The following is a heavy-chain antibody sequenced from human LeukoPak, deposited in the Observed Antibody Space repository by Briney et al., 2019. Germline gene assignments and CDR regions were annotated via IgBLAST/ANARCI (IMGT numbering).Heavy chain of an antibody. CDR3: SRRSWQLVQAYYYYYYDV. CDR2: LYHSGST. CDR1: GGSISSSNW. V-gene: IGHV4-4*02. D-gene: IGHD6-6*01. Sequence: PSETLSLTCAVSGGSISSSNWWNWVRQPPGEGLEWIGELYHSGSTNYNPSLKSRVTISIDTSKNQFSLKVTSVTAADMAVYYCSRRSWQLVQAYYYYYYDVWGKGTTVTVSS. J-gene: IGHJ6*03.